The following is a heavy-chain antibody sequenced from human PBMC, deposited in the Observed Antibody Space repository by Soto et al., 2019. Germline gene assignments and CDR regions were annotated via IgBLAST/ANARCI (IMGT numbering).Heavy chain of an antibody. V-gene: IGHV1-69*08. D-gene: IGHD3-10*01. CDR2: IIPILGTV. J-gene: IGHJ4*02. Sequence: QVQMVQSGAEVKKPGSSVKVSCKASGGTFSSYTISWVRQAPGQGLEWMGRIIPILGTVDYAQQFQGRVTITADKSTSTAYMDLSSLRSEDTAVYYCARDGNGSGLRTFDYWGQGTLVIVSS. CDR1: GGTFSSYT. CDR3: ARDGNGSGLRTFDY.